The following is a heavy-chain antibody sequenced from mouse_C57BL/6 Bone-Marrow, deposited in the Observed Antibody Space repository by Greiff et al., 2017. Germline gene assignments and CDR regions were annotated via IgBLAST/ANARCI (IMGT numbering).Heavy chain of an antibody. CDR1: GYSFTDYN. J-gene: IGHJ2*01. CDR2: INPNYGPT. CDR3: SRGCGSSFDY. V-gene: IGHV1-39*01. Sequence: VQLQQSGPELVKPGASVKISCKASGYSFTDYNMNWVKQSNGKSLEWIGVINPNYGPTSYNQKFKGKATLTVDQSSSTAYMQLNSLTSEYSADYYCSRGCGSSFDYWGQGTTLTVSS. D-gene: IGHD1-1*01.